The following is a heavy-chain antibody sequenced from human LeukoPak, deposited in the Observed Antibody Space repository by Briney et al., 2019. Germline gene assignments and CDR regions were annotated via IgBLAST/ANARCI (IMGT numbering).Heavy chain of an antibody. J-gene: IGHJ4*02. CDR2: IVVGSGNT. V-gene: IGHV1-58*02. D-gene: IGHD1-26*01. CDR3: AADIVGATGYYFDY. CDR1: GFTFTSSV. Sequence: TSVKVSCKASGFTFTSSVMQWVRQARGQRLEWIGWIVVGSGNTNYAQKFQERVTITRDMSTSTAYMELSSLRSEDTAVYYCAADIVGATGYYFDYWGQGTLVTVSS.